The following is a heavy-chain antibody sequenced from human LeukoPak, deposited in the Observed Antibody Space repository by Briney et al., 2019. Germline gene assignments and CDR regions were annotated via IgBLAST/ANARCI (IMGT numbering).Heavy chain of an antibody. V-gene: IGHV3-53*04. CDR1: GFTFSSYA. CDR2: IYSGGST. CDR3: ARGRPYYDFWSGHYYYYGMDV. Sequence: GGSLRLSCAASGFTFSSYAMSWVRQAPGKGLEWVSVIYSGGSTYYADSVKGRFTISRHNSKNTLYLQMNSLRAEDTAVYYCARGRPYYDFWSGHYYYYGMDVWGQGTTVTVSS. D-gene: IGHD3-3*01. J-gene: IGHJ6*02.